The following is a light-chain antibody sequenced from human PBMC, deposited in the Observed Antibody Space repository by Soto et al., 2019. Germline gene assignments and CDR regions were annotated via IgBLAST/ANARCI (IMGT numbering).Light chain of an antibody. Sequence: EIVLTHSPATRSFSPVERATPSCRPSQSVSSYLAWYQQKPGQAPRLLIYDASNRATGIPARFSGSGSGTDFTLTISSLEPEHFAVYYCQQRSNWPPITFGQGTKVDIK. V-gene: IGKV3-11*01. CDR3: QQRSNWPPIT. CDR2: DAS. J-gene: IGKJ1*01. CDR1: QSVSSY.